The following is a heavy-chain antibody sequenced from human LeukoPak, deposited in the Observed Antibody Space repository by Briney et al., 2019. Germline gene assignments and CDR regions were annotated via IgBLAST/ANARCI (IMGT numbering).Heavy chain of an antibody. J-gene: IGHJ4*02. CDR1: GFTFGSYW. D-gene: IGHD2-2*02. CDR2: INTDGGST. CDR3: GRGFSIVPAGIPDY. Sequence: GSLRLSCAASGFTFGSYWMHWVRQAPGKGLVWVSRINTDGGSTTYADSVKGRFSISRDNAKNTLYLQMNSLRAEDTAVYYCGRGFSIVPAGIPDYWGQGTLVTVSS. V-gene: IGHV3-74*01.